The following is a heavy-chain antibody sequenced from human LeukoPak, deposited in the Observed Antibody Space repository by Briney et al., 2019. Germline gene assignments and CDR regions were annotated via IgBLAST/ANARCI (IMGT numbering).Heavy chain of an antibody. CDR3: ARGRVSSSTWYSTYYYFFYMDF. V-gene: IGHV4-39*07. CDR2: ISYSGST. D-gene: IGHD4-11*01. Sequence: PSETLSLTCTVSGGSIRSSSYYWGWIRQPPGKGLEWIGSISYSGSTYYNPSLKSRVTISFDTSKNQFSLRLSSVTAADTAVYFCARGRVSSSTWYSTYYYFFYMDFWGKGTTVTVSS. CDR1: GGSIRSSSYY. J-gene: IGHJ6*03.